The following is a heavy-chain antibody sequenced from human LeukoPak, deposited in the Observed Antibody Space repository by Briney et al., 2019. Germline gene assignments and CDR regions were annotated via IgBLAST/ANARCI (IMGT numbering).Heavy chain of an antibody. J-gene: IGHJ4*02. V-gene: IGHV3-48*04. D-gene: IGHD3-9*01. CDR2: IRGTSSAM. CDR1: GFSFSGYS. CDR3: ARDRDWSFDY. Sequence: GGSLRLSCATSGFSFSGYSMNWVRQAPGKGLEWVAHIRGTSSAMNYAASVRGRFTISRDNAENALFLEMSSLRAEDTAVYYCARDRDWSFDYWGQGTLVTVSS.